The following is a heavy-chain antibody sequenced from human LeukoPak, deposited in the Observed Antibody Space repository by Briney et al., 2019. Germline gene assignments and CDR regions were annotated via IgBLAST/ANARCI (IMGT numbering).Heavy chain of an antibody. D-gene: IGHD3-10*01. CDR1: GYSISSGYY. CDR3: ARSTITMVRGENWFDP. V-gene: IGHV4-38-2*02. Sequence: SETLSLTCTVSGYSISSGYYWGWIRQPPGKGLEWIGSIYHSGRTFYNPSLKSRVTISADTSKNQFSLKLTSVTAADTAVYYCARSTITMVRGENWFDPWAREPWSPSPQ. CDR2: IYHSGRT. J-gene: IGHJ5*02.